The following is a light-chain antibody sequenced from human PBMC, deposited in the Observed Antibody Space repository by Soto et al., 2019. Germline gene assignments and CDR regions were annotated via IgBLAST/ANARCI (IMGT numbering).Light chain of an antibody. Sequence: EIVLTQSPATLSLSRGERATLSCRASQSVSRYLAWYQQKPGQAPRLLIYDASNRATGIPARFSGSGSGTDFTLTISSLEPEDFAVYYCQQRSNWPRSITFGQGTRLEIK. CDR1: QSVSRY. J-gene: IGKJ5*01. CDR2: DAS. V-gene: IGKV3-11*01. CDR3: QQRSNWPRSIT.